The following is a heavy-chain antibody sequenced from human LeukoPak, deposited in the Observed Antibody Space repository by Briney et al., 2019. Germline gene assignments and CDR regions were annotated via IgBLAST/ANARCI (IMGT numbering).Heavy chain of an antibody. V-gene: IGHV1-18*01. Sequence: GASVKVSCKASGYTFTSYGISWVRQAPGQGLEWMGWISAYNGNTNHAQKLQGRVTMTTDTSTSTAYMELRSLRSDDTAVYYCARYYDSSGYPGYWYFDLWGRGTLVTVSS. J-gene: IGHJ2*01. D-gene: IGHD3-22*01. CDR1: GYTFTSYG. CDR2: ISAYNGNT. CDR3: ARYYDSSGYPGYWYFDL.